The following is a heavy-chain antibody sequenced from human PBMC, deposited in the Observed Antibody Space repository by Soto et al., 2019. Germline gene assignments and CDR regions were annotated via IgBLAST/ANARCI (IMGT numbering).Heavy chain of an antibody. CDR1: GDSISSGGYS. CDR2: IYHSGGT. Sequence: TSETLSHTCAVSGDSISSGGYSWSWIRQPPGKGLEWIGYIYHSGGTYYNPSLKSLVTISVDRSKNLCSLNLSSVTASDTAVHSCARGIVATILSRNWFDPWGQGTLVTVSS. V-gene: IGHV4-30-2*01. CDR3: ARGIVATILSRNWFDP. D-gene: IGHD5-12*01. J-gene: IGHJ5*02.